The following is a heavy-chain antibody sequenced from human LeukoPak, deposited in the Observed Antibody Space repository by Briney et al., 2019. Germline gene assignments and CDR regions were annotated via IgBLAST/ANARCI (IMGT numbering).Heavy chain of an antibody. CDR3: ARDLFDLGYCSSTSCYTPFDY. Sequence: ASVKVSCKASGYTFNSYGISWVRQAPGQPLEWMGWISAYNGNTNYAQKLQGRVTMTTDTSTSTAYMELRSLRSDDTAVYYCARDLFDLGYCSSTSCYTPFDYWGQGTLVTVSS. CDR2: ISAYNGNT. J-gene: IGHJ4*02. D-gene: IGHD2-2*02. V-gene: IGHV1-18*01. CDR1: GYTFNSYG.